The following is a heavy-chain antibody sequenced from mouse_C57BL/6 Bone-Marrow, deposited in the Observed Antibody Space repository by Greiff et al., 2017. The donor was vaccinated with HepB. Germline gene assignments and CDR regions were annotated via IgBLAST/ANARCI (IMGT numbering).Heavy chain of an antibody. J-gene: IGHJ4*01. D-gene: IGHD2-2*01. V-gene: IGHV1-64*01. CDR3: AHSWLYYYAMDY. Sequence: QVQLQQPGAELVKPGASVKLSCKASGYTFTSYWMHWVKQRPGQGLEWIGMIHPNSGSTNYNEKFKSKATLTVDKSSSTAYMQLSSLTSEDSAVYYCAHSWLYYYAMDYWGQGTSVTVSS. CDR1: GYTFTSYW. CDR2: IHPNSGST.